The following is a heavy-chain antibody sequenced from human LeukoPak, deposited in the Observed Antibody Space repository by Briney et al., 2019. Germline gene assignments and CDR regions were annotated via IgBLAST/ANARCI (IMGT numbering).Heavy chain of an antibody. CDR2: ISGSGGSI. V-gene: IGHV3-23*01. CDR1: GFTFSSYA. D-gene: IGHD3-10*01. CDR3: AKVKRGSGSLFDY. Sequence: GGSLRLSCAASGFTFSSYAMSWVRQAPGKGLEWVSAISGSGGSIYYADSVKGRFTISRDNSKNTLYLQMNSLRAEDTAVYYCAKVKRGSGSLFDYWGQGTLVTVSS. J-gene: IGHJ4*02.